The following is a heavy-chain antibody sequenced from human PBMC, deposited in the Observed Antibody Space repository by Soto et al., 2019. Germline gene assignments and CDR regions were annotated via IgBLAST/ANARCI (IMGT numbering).Heavy chain of an antibody. D-gene: IGHD3-22*01. CDR1: GASISSGDYY. V-gene: IGHV4-31*01. J-gene: IGHJ5*02. CDR3: ARNYGSSGYYYGDDWFDP. CDR2: IYYSGST. Sequence: QVQLQESGPGLVKPSQTLSLTCTVSGASISSGDYYWSWIRQHPGKGLEWIGYIYYSGSTYYNPSLKSPFTISRDTTKNQFSLKQCSVTAADTAVYYWARNYGSSGYYYGDDWFDPWGQGTLVTVSS.